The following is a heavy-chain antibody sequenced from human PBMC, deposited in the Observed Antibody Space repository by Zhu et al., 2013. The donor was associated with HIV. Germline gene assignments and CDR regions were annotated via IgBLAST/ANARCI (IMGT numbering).Heavy chain of an antibody. CDR1: GGTFSSYA. V-gene: IGHV1-69*01. CDR2: IIPILHTI. D-gene: IGHD5-18*01. Sequence: QVQLVQSGAEVKKPGSSVKVSCKASGGTFSSYAINWLRQAPGQGLEWMGGIIPILHTINYAQKFQGRVTITADELRNIVYMEMSRLRSDDTAVYYCATDAERYSLDNWFDIWGQGSLVTVSS. CDR3: ATDAERYSLDNWFDI. J-gene: IGHJ5*02.